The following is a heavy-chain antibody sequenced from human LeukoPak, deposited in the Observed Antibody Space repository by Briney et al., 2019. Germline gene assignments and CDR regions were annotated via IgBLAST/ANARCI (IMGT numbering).Heavy chain of an antibody. CDR2: IYYSGST. D-gene: IGHD3-3*01. CDR1: GGSISSSSYY. J-gene: IGHJ5*02. Sequence: PSETLSLTCTVSGGSISSSSYYWGWIRQPPGTGLEWIGSIYYSGSTYYNPSLKSRVTISVDTSKNQFPLKLSSVTAADTAVYYCASRITIFGVVIAGWFDPWGQGTLVTVSS. V-gene: IGHV4-39*01. CDR3: ASRITIFGVVIAGWFDP.